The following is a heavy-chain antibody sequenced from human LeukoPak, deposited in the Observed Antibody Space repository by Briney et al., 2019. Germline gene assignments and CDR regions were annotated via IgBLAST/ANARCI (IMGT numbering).Heavy chain of an antibody. CDR2: ISGRSSYT. CDR3: AKGFYGSGSYILFDY. D-gene: IGHD3-10*01. CDR1: GFTFSDYY. J-gene: IGHJ4*02. V-gene: IGHV3-11*05. Sequence: PGGSLRLSCAASGFTFSDYYMTWIRQAPGKGLEWVSCISGRSSYTNYADSVKGRFTISRDNSKNTLYLQMNSLRAEDTAVYYCAKGFYGSGSYILFDYWGQGTLVTVSS.